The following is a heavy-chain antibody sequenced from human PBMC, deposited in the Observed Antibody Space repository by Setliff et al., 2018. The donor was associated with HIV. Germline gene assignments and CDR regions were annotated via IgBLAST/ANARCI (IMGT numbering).Heavy chain of an antibody. CDR3: ARGRQFTFWSAYMHMDV. D-gene: IGHD3-3*01. CDR1: GGSFSNYY. Sequence: TLSLTCAVYGGSFSNYYWTWIRQTPGEGLEWIGEIDHSGSTKYNPSLKSRVAISVDTSKNQFSLKVNSVTAADTAIYYCARGRQFTFWSAYMHMDVWGKGTSVTVSS. CDR2: IDHSGST. V-gene: IGHV4-34*01. J-gene: IGHJ6*03.